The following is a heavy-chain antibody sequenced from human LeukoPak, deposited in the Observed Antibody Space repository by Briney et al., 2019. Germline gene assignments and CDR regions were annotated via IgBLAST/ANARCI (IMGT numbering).Heavy chain of an antibody. CDR1: GYSFTSYW. Sequence: GESLKTSCKGSGYSFTSYWIGWVRQMPGKGLEWMGIIYPGDSDTRYSPSFQGQVTISADKSISTAYLQWSSLKASDTAMYYCARQDGYCSSTSCYGSADYWGQGTLVTVSS. J-gene: IGHJ4*02. CDR3: ARQDGYCSSTSCYGSADY. V-gene: IGHV5-51*01. CDR2: IYPGDSDT. D-gene: IGHD2-2*01.